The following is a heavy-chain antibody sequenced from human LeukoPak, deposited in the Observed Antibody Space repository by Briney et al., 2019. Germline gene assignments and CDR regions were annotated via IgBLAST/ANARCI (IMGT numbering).Heavy chain of an antibody. Sequence: PGRSLRLSCAASGFTFSSYGMHWVRQAPGKGLEWVAVISYDGSNKYYADSVKGRSTISRDNSKNTLYLQMNSLRAEDTAVYYCAKDQGAGPFDYWGQGTLVTVSS. CDR3: AKDQGAGPFDY. V-gene: IGHV3-30*18. J-gene: IGHJ4*02. CDR2: ISYDGSNK. D-gene: IGHD6-19*01. CDR1: GFTFSSYG.